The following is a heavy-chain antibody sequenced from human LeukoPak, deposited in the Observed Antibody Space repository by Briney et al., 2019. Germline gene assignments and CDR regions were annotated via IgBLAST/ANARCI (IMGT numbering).Heavy chain of an antibody. V-gene: IGHV1-18*01. CDR3: ARETDYGERRDAFDI. Sequence: ASVKVSCKASGYTFTSYGISWVRQAPGQGLEWMGWISAYNGNTNYAQKLQGRVTMTTDTSTSTAYMELRSLRSDDTAVYYCARETDYGERRDAFDIWGQGTMVTVSS. CDR2: ISAYNGNT. J-gene: IGHJ3*02. CDR1: GYTFTSYG. D-gene: IGHD4-17*01.